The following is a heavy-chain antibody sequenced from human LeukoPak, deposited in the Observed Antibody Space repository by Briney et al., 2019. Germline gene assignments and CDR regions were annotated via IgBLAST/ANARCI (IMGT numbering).Heavy chain of an antibody. CDR1: GASVSSDNYY. Sequence: PSETLSLTCTVTGASVSSDNYYWRWLRQPPGKGLEWIGYIYNSGSTNYSPSLKSRVTMSADTSKNQLSLKLSAVTAADTAVYYCARGRFSSSWYIFDPWGQGALVTVSS. J-gene: IGHJ5*02. D-gene: IGHD6-13*01. CDR2: IYNSGST. V-gene: IGHV4-61*01. CDR3: ARGRFSSSWYIFDP.